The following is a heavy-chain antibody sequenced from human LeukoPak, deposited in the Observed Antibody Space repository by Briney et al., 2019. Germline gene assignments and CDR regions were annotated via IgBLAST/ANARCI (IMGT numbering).Heavy chain of an antibody. CDR1: GFTFSDYY. V-gene: IGHV3-11*04. D-gene: IGHD1-14*01. Sequence: GGSLRLSCAASGFTFSDYYMSWIRQAPGKGLEWVSYISSSGSNKYYADSVKGRFTISRDNAKNTLYLQMNSLRAEDTAVYYCAKDSSLSLISGYYFDYWGQGTLVTVSS. CDR2: ISSSGSNK. J-gene: IGHJ4*02. CDR3: AKDSSLSLISGYYFDY.